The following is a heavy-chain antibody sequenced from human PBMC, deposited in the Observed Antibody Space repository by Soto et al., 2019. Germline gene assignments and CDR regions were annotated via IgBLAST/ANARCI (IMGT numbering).Heavy chain of an antibody. CDR1: GYTFTSYG. J-gene: IGHJ5*02. CDR2: ISAYNGNT. Sequence: GASVKVSCKASGYTFTSYGISWVRQAPGQGLEWMGWISAYNGNTNYAQKLQGRVTMTTDTSTSTAYMELRSLRSDDTAVYYCARVGYDFWSGYSDPINWFDPWGQGTLVTVSS. CDR3: ARVGYDFWSGYSDPINWFDP. V-gene: IGHV1-18*01. D-gene: IGHD3-3*01.